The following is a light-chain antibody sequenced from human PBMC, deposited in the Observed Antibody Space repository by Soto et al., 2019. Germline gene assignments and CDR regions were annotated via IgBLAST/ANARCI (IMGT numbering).Light chain of an antibody. J-gene: IGKJ1*01. V-gene: IGKV3-20*01. Sequence: EIVMTQSPGTLSVFPGERVTLSCRASQSVSSYLAWYQQKPGQAPRLLIYDPSNRATGIPARFTGSGSGTDFTLTISRLEPEDFAVYYCQQYVSSPWAFGQGTKVDIK. CDR2: DPS. CDR1: QSVSSY. CDR3: QQYVSSPWA.